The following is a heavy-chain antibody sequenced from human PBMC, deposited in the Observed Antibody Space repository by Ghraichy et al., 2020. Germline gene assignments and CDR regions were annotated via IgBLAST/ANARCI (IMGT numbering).Heavy chain of an antibody. CDR3: AKRVEYSSSSSYFDY. Sequence: GGSLRLSCAASGFTFSSYGMSWVRQAPGKGLEWVSSISDGGSETYYADSVKGRFTISRDNSKNTLSLHMNSLRAEDTAVYYCAKRVEYSSSSSYFDYWGQGTLVTVS. CDR1: GFTFSSYG. D-gene: IGHD6-6*01. CDR2: ISDGGSET. J-gene: IGHJ4*02. V-gene: IGHV3-23*01.